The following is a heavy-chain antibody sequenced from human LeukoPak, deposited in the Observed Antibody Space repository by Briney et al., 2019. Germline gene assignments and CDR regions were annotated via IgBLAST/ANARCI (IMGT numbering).Heavy chain of an antibody. CDR1: GYTFTGYY. CDR2: ISAYNGNT. V-gene: IGHV1-18*04. J-gene: IGHJ4*02. CDR3: ARTYNYGVHPHDY. D-gene: IGHD4-17*01. Sequence: GASVKVSCKASGYTFTGYYMHWVRQAPGQGLEWMGWISAYNGNTNYAQKLQGRVTMTTDTSTSTAYMELRSLRSDDTAVYYCARTYNYGVHPHDYWGQGTLVTVSS.